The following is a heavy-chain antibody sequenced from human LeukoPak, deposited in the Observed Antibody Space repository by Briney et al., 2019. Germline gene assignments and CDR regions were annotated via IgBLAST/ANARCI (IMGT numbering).Heavy chain of an antibody. CDR3: TCHSGWSGPSE. CDR1: GVSISSSW. CDR2: IFHSGST. J-gene: IGHJ4*02. V-gene: IGHV4-4*02. Sequence: NSSETLSLTCAVSGVSISSSWWSWVRQPPGKGLEWIGEIFHSGSTNYNPSLKSRVTISVDKSKNHFSLELTSVTAADTAVYYCTCHSGWSGPSEWGQGTLVIVSS. D-gene: IGHD6-19*01.